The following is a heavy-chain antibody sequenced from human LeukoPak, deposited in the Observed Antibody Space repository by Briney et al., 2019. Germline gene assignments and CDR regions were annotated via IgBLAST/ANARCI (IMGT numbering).Heavy chain of an antibody. CDR1: GFISSSYS. CDR2: TSDDGSAA. J-gene: IGHJ4*02. Sequence: GGALRLSRAASGFISSSYSMHWVRQAPGKGLEWVAFTSDDGSAAFYADSVKGRFAISRDNSRNTLYLKITRRRADDTAVYYCAKAWRDGYNYFDYWGEGPPVTASS. CDR3: AKAWRDGYNYFDY. D-gene: IGHD5-24*01. V-gene: IGHV3-30*18.